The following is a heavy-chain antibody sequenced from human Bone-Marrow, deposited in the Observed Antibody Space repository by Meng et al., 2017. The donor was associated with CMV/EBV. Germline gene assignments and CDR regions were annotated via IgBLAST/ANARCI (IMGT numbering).Heavy chain of an antibody. Sequence: ASLKVSCKASGYTFTAHYFHWVRQAPGQGLECVRRIHPHRGDTNYAQKFQGRVTLTRDTSINTGYMELTRLTSDDTAVYYCARDNNWGPDYWGQGTLVTVSS. CDR1: GYTFTAHY. J-gene: IGHJ4*02. V-gene: IGHV1-2*02. CDR2: IHPHRGDT. CDR3: ARDNNWGPDY. D-gene: IGHD7-27*01.